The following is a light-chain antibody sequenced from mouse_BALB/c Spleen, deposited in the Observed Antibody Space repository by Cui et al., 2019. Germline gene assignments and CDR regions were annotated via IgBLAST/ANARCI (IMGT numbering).Light chain of an antibody. CDR3: QQLYSTPYT. CDR2: AAT. CDR1: PTIGTW. J-gene: IGKJ2*01. V-gene: IGKV12-98*01. Sequence: DIQMTQSPAPQSASLGVSVTITCLESPTIGTWLAWYKQKPWKSPQLLIYAATRLADGGPSRFSGSGSGTKFSFKISSLQAEDFVSYYYQQLYSTPYTFGGGTKLEIK.